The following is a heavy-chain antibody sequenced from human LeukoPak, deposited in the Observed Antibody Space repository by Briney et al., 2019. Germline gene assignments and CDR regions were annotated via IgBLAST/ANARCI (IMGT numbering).Heavy chain of an antibody. D-gene: IGHD3-16*02. CDR1: GFTFSSYG. Sequence: GGSLRLSCAASGFTFSSYGMHWVRQAPGKGLEWVAVISYDGSNKYYADSVKGRFTISRDNSKNTLYLQMNSLRAEDTAVYYCAKSIGIVRLLDYWGQGTLVTVSS. CDR2: ISYDGSNK. V-gene: IGHV3-30*18. CDR3: AKSIGIVRLLDY. J-gene: IGHJ4*02.